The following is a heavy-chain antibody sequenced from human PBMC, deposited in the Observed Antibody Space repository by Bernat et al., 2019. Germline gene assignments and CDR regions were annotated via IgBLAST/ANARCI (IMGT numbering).Heavy chain of an antibody. V-gene: IGHV3-23*01. CDR1: GFTFSGYA. CDR2: VSGSGRST. CDR3: AKGCGDSCFSVDS. J-gene: IGHJ4*02. Sequence: EVHVLESGGGLVQPGGCLRPSCAASGFTFSGYAMSWVRQAPGKGLEWVSGVSGSGRSTFYADSVKGRFTISRDNSKNTLYLQMNSLSAEDTAIYYCAKGCGDSCFSVDSWGQGTPVTVSS. D-gene: IGHD2-15*01.